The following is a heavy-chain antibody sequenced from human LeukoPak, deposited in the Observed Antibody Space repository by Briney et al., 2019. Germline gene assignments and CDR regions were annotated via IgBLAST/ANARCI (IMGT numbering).Heavy chain of an antibody. V-gene: IGHV4-34*01. Sequence: SETLSLTCAVYGGSFSGYYWSWIRQPPGRGLEWIGEINHSGSTNYNPSLKSRVTISVDTSKNQFSLKLSSVTAADTGVYYCAREPITMVRGVIILRSPFDYWDQGTLVTASS. CDR3: AREPITMVRGVIILRSPFDY. J-gene: IGHJ4*02. D-gene: IGHD3-10*01. CDR2: INHSGST. CDR1: GGSFSGYY.